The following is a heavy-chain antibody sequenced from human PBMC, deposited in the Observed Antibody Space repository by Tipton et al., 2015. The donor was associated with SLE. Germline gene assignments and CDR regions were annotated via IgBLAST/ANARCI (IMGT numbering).Heavy chain of an antibody. CDR2: ISYSGST. Sequence: TLSLTCTVSGGSISRYHWSWIRQPPGKGLEWIAYISYSGSTNYNPSLKSRVTISVDTSKNQLSLNLNSVTAADSGVYYCTRTSTKEVIWGQGALVTVSS. J-gene: IGHJ4*02. V-gene: IGHV4-59*01. CDR1: GGSISRYH. D-gene: IGHD2-8*01. CDR3: TRTSTKEVI.